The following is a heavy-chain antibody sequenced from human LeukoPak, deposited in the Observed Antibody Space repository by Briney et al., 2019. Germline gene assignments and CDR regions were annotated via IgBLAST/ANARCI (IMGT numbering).Heavy chain of an antibody. J-gene: IGHJ4*02. V-gene: IGHV1-18*01. Sequence: ASVKVSCKASGYTFTSYGNSWVRQAPGQGLEWMGWISAYNGNTNYAQKLQGRVTMTTDTSTSTAYMELRSLRSDDTAVYYCATTNGPFSSGWYGVDYWGQGTLVTVSS. CDR3: ATTNGPFSSGWYGVDY. CDR1: GYTFTSYG. D-gene: IGHD6-19*01. CDR2: ISAYNGNT.